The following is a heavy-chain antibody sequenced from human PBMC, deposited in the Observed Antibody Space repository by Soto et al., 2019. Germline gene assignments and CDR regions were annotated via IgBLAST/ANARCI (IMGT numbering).Heavy chain of an antibody. CDR2: IYYSGST. CDR1: GGSISSSSYY. V-gene: IGHV4-39*01. CDR3: AWLHYGDYFDY. J-gene: IGHJ4*02. Sequence: ETLSLTCTVSGGSISSSSYYWGWIRQPPGKGLEWIGSIYYSGSTYYNPSLKSRVTISVDTSKNQFSLKLSSVTAADTAVYYCAWLHYGDYFDYWGQATLVTGSS. D-gene: IGHD4-17*01.